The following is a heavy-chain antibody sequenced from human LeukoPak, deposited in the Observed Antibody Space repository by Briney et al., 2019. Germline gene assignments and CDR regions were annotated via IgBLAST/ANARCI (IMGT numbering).Heavy chain of an antibody. J-gene: IGHJ6*02. CDR1: GFRFDDYG. CDR2: ISWSGTTT. V-gene: IGHV3-9*01. Sequence: QSGGSLRLSCVVSGFRFDDYGMHWVRQAPGKGLEWVSGISWSGTTTGYADSVKGRFTISRDSAKNSLYLQMDSLRVEDTGLYYCAKDESTGGFAPGYFYGMGVWGQGTTVTVSS. CDR3: AKDESTGGFAPGYFYGMGV. D-gene: IGHD3-16*01.